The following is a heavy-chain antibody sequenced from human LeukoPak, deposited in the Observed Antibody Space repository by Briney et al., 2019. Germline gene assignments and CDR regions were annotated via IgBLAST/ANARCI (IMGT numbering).Heavy chain of an antibody. Sequence: PSETLSLTCAVSGYSISSCYYWGWIRQPPGKGLEWIGSIYHSGSTYYNPSLKSRVTISVDTSKNQFSLKLSSVTAADTAVYYCACSSGPSSPVDYWGQGTLVTVSS. J-gene: IGHJ4*02. V-gene: IGHV4-38-2*01. D-gene: IGHD6-19*01. CDR2: IYHSGST. CDR3: ACSSGPSSPVDY. CDR1: GYSISSCYY.